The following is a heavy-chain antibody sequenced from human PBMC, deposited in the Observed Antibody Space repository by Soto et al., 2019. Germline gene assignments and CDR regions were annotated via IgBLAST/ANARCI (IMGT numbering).Heavy chain of an antibody. J-gene: IGHJ6*02. CDR3: AKAVCDLAYDVYCYVMDV. D-gene: IGHD3-16*01. CDR2: VSYDGSNK. CDR1: GFTFSSYA. V-gene: IGHV3-30*18. Sequence: GGSLRLSCAASGFTFSSYAMSWVRQAPCKGLEWVAVVSYDGSNKYYGDSVKGRFTISRDNSKNTLYLQMNRLRAEDTAVYYCAKAVCDLAYDVYCYVMDVSDRGTTDIVSS.